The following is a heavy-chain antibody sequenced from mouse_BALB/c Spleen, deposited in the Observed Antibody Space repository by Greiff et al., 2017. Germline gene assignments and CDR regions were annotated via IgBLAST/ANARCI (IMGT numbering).Heavy chain of an antibody. CDR2: IWAGGST. V-gene: IGHV2-9*02. Sequence: VKLMESGPGLVAPSQSLSITCTVSGFSLTSYGVHWVRQPPGKGLEWLGVIWAGGSTNYNSALMSRLSISKDNSKSQVFLKMNSLQTDDTAMYYCARDKYGNSSWFAYWGQGTLVTVSA. D-gene: IGHD2-10*02. CDR3: ARDKYGNSSWFAY. CDR1: GFSLTSYG. J-gene: IGHJ3*01.